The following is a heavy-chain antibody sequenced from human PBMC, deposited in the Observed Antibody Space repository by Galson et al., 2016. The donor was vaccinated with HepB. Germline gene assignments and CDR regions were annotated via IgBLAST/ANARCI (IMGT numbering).Heavy chain of an antibody. J-gene: IGHJ6*02. V-gene: IGHV3-49*04. D-gene: IGHD1-1*01. Sequence: SLRLSCAASGFTFGDYALSWVRQAPGKGLEWVGFIRSKAYGGTIEYAASVKGRFTISRDDSKSIAYLQMNSLKTEDTAVYYCGTTIYYYYSMDVWGQGTTVTVSS. CDR3: GTTIYYYYSMDV. CDR2: IRSKAYGGTI. CDR1: GFTFGDYA.